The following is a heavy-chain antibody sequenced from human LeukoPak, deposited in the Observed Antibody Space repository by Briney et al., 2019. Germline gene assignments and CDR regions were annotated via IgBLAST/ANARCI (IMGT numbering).Heavy chain of an antibody. Sequence: ASVKVSCKASGYTFSNYDINWVRPATGQGLEWMGWMNPNSGDTGYAQKFQGRVTMTRNTSISTAYMELSSLRSEDTAVYYCARVDITPTGIKINFDYWGQGILVTVSA. V-gene: IGHV1-8*01. J-gene: IGHJ4*02. CDR1: GYTFSNYD. D-gene: IGHD6-13*01. CDR2: MNPNSGDT. CDR3: ARVDITPTGIKINFDY.